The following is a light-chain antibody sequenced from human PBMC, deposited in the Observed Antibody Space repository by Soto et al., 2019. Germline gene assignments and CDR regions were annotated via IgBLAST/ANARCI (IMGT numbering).Light chain of an antibody. CDR1: TGAVTSGFY. CDR2: STT. Sequence: QAVVTQEPSLTVSPGGPVTLTCASNTGAVTSGFYPNWFQQKPGQAPTALSYSTTYKHHWTPARFSGSLLGGKAALTLSGVQPEDEADYYCLLSCDGARVIGGGTKLAV. J-gene: IGLJ2*01. V-gene: IGLV7-43*01. CDR3: LLSCDGARV.